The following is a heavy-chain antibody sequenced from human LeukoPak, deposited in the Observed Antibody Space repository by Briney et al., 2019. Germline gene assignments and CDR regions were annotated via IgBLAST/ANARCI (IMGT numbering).Heavy chain of an antibody. D-gene: IGHD3-3*01. CDR1: GYTFTNFD. V-gene: IGHV1-8*03. CDR2: MNPNTGNA. CDR3: ARRDFWSGYSYYYYYYMDV. J-gene: IGHJ6*03. Sequence: ASVKVSCKASGYTFTNFDINWVRQATGQGLEWMGWMNPNTGNAGYAQKFQDRVTITWDASISTAYMDLSSLRSEDTAVYYCARRDFWSGYSYYYYYYMDVWGKGTTVTVSS.